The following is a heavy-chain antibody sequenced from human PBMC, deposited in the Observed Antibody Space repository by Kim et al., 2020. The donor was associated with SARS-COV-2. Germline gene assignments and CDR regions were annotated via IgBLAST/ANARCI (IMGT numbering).Heavy chain of an antibody. CDR3: ARVGAARIYYYGMDV. Sequence: ASVKVSCKASGYTFTGYYMHWVRQAPGQGLEWMGRINPNSGGTNYAQKFQGRVTMTRDTSISTAYMELSRLRSDDTAVYYCARVGAARIYYYGMDVWGQGTTVTVSS. V-gene: IGHV1-2*06. CDR2: INPNSGGT. CDR1: GYTFTGYY. J-gene: IGHJ6*02. D-gene: IGHD2-15*01.